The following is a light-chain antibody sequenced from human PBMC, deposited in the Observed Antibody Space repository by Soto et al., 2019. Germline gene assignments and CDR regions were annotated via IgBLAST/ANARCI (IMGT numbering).Light chain of an antibody. CDR2: YIS. J-gene: IGKJ5*01. CDR3: QQHNQWPIT. CDR1: QSAGNF. Sequence: EIVMTQSPATLPVSPGETASLSCRASQSAGNFLAWYQQKPGQAPRLLIYYISTRATGIPARFSGSGSGTEFTLTINSLQSEDSAVYYCQQHNQWPITFGQGTRLEI. V-gene: IGKV3D-15*01.